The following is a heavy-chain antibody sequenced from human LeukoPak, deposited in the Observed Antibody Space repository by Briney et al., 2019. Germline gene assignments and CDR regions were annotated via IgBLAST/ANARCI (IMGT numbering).Heavy chain of an antibody. Sequence: PGRSLRLSCAASGFTSSSYGMHWVRQAPGKGLEWVAVISYDGSNKYYADSVKGRFTISRDNSKNTLYLQMNSLRAEDTAVYYCAKDRSPRGGYYFDYWGQGTLVTVSS. CDR1: GFTSSSYG. CDR2: ISYDGSNK. CDR3: AKDRSPRGGYYFDY. J-gene: IGHJ4*02. V-gene: IGHV3-30*18. D-gene: IGHD1-26*01.